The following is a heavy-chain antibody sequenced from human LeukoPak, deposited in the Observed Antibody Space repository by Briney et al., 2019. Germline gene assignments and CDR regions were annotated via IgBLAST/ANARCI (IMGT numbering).Heavy chain of an antibody. V-gene: IGHV3-7*03. CDR2: IKQDGSEK. Sequence: GGSLRLSCAASGFTFSSYWMSWVRQAPGKGLEWVANIKQDGSEKYYVDSVKGRFTISRDNAKNSLYLQMNSLRAGDTAVYYCARDYYDSSGYDAFDIWGQGTMVTVSS. D-gene: IGHD3-22*01. CDR1: GFTFSSYW. J-gene: IGHJ3*02. CDR3: ARDYYDSSGYDAFDI.